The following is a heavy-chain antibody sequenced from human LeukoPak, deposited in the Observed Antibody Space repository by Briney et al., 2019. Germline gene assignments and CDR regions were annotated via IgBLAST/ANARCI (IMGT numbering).Heavy chain of an antibody. CDR2: IYYSGST. CDR3: ARPVPSRLGWFDP. J-gene: IGHJ5*02. V-gene: IGHV4-38-2*02. Sequence: SETMSLTCTVSGYSISSGYYWGWIRQPPGKGLEWIGSIYYSGSTYYNPSLKSRVTISVDTSKNQFSLKLSSVTAADTAVYYCARPVPSRLGWFDPWGQGTLVTVSS. CDR1: GYSISSGYY. D-gene: IGHD1-1*01.